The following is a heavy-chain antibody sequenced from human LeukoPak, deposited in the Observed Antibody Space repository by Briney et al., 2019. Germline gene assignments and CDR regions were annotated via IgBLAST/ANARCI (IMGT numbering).Heavy chain of an antibody. Sequence: SGGSLRLSCAASGFTFSDAWMSWVRQAPGKGLEWVGRIKRNNDGGTTDYAAPVKGRFTISRDDSKNTLYLQMNSLRTEDTAVYYCTTDGRSDLWELRYWGQGTLVTVSS. D-gene: IGHD1-26*01. CDR2: IKRNNDGGTT. J-gene: IGHJ4*02. V-gene: IGHV3-15*01. CDR3: TTDGRSDLWELRY. CDR1: GFTFSDAW.